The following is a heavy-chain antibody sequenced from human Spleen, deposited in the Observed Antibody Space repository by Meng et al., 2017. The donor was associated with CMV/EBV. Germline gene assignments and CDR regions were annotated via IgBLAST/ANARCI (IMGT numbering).Heavy chain of an antibody. J-gene: IGHJ4*02. CDR1: VFLFSAYY. CDR2: IPTGGSAT. V-gene: IGHV3-11*01. CDR3: ARGSPWDSPETYFFDL. Sequence: SVFLFSAYYIHWIPPAPRRGLAWLSYIPTGGSATFYADSIKGRFFISRDNAKNSAYLQLNSLRGEDSAVYYCARGSPWDSPETYFFDLWGQGTLVTVSS. D-gene: IGHD1-14*01.